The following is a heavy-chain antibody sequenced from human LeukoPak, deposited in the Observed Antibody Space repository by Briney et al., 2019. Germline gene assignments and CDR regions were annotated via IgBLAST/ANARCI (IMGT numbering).Heavy chain of an antibody. Sequence: SETLSLTCTVSGGSISSSSYYWGWIRQPPGKGLEGIGSIYYSGSTYYNPSLKSRVTISVDTSKNQFSLKLSSVTAADTAVYYCARRGIQLWLGWFDPWGQGTLVTVSS. D-gene: IGHD5-18*01. CDR3: ARRGIQLWLGWFDP. CDR2: IYYSGST. J-gene: IGHJ5*02. V-gene: IGHV4-39*01. CDR1: GGSISSSSYY.